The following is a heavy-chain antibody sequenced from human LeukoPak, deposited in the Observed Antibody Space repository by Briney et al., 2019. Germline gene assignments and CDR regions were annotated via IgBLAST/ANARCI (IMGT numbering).Heavy chain of an antibody. V-gene: IGHV1-69*01. CDR2: IIPIFGTA. D-gene: IGHD2-2*01. CDR3: ARGGPDIVVVPAAKRVYNWFDP. J-gene: IGHJ5*02. Sequence: SVKVSCKASGGTFSSYAVSWVRQAPGQGLEWMGGIIPIFGTANYAQKFQGRVTITADESTSTAYMELSSLRSEDTAVYYCARGGPDIVVVPAAKRVYNWFDPWGQGTLVTASS. CDR1: GGTFSSYA.